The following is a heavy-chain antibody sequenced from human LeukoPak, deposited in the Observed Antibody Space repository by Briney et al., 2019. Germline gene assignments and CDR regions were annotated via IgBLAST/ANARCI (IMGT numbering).Heavy chain of an antibody. V-gene: IGHV4-59*01. D-gene: IGHD1-26*01. Sequence: KPSETLSLTCTVSGGSISSYYWSWLRQPPGKGLEWVGYIYYSGSTNYNPSLKSRVTISVDTSKNQFSLKLSSVTAADTAVYYCAGSIDAFDIWGQGTMVTVSS. CDR2: IYYSGST. CDR3: AGSIDAFDI. CDR1: GGSISSYY. J-gene: IGHJ3*02.